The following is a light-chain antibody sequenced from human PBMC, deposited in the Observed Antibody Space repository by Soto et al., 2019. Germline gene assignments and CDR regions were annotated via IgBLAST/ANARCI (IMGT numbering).Light chain of an antibody. CDR1: QGISSA. J-gene: IGKJ1*01. V-gene: IGKV1D-13*01. CDR3: QQFNNYWT. Sequence: AILLTQSPSSLSASVGDRVTITCRASQGISSALAWYQQKPGKAPKLLIYDASSLESGVPSRFSGCGSGTDFTLTISSLQPEDFATYYCQQFNNYWTFGQGTKVEIK. CDR2: DAS.